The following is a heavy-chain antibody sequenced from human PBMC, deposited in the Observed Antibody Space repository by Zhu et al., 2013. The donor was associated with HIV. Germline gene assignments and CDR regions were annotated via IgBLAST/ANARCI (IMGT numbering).Heavy chain of an antibody. V-gene: IGHV1-2*02. J-gene: IGHJ6*03. D-gene: IGHD7-27*01. Sequence: QIQLVQSGADMKKPGSSVRVSCKPSGYTFTGYYMHWVRQVPGQGLEWMGWIDPNNGGTNYAQKFQGRVTLTRDMSITTAYMELTRLTSDDTAVYYCARGMANWGSLCMDVWGKGTTVTVSS. CDR2: IDPNNGGT. CDR1: GYTFTGYY. CDR3: ARGMANWGSLCMDV.